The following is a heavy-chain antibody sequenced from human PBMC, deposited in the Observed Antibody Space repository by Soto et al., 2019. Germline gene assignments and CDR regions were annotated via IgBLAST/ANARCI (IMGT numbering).Heavy chain of an antibody. V-gene: IGHV4-4*07. CDR3: AGDQGYYYYGMDI. Sequence: SETLCLSCSVFGGSISSFDWSWIRQPAGKGLEWIGRIYTSGSTNYNPSLKSRVTMSLNTSKNQVSLKLSSVTAADTAVYFCAGDQGYYYYGMDIWGQGTTVTVSS. CDR2: IYTSGST. CDR1: GGSISSFD. J-gene: IGHJ6*02.